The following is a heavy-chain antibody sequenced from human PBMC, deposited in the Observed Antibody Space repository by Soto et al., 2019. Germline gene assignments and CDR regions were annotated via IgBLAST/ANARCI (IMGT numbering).Heavy chain of an antibody. D-gene: IGHD3-22*01. CDR2: IKAKSDGGTT. CDR1: GFTFSKAG. CDR3: TTPNISDYY. J-gene: IGHJ4*02. V-gene: IGHV3-15*05. Sequence: GGSLRLSCAASGFTFSKAGMSWVRQAPGKGLEWVGRIKAKSDGGTTDYAAPLKGRFTISRDDSKNTLYLQMSSLKIEDTAVYFCTTPNISDYYWGQGALVTVSS.